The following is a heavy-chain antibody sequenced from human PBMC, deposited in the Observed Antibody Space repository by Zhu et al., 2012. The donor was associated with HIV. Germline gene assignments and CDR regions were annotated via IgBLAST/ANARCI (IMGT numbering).Heavy chain of an antibody. CDR2: INNDGTTT. Sequence: EVHLVESGGGVVRPGGPSRLSCGASGFRFSNYWMHWVRQAPGKGLVWVSRINNDGTTTNYADSVKGRFTISRDNARNTLYLDLNSLKVDDTAVYFCARDNWGKDYWGPGTLVTVSS. CDR1: GFRFSNYW. V-gene: IGHV3-74*01. CDR3: ARDNWGKDY. D-gene: IGHD3-16*01. J-gene: IGHJ4*02.